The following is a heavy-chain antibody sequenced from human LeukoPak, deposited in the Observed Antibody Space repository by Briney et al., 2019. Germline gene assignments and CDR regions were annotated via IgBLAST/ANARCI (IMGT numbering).Heavy chain of an antibody. CDR2: ISYDGSNK. Sequence: GGSLRLSCAASGFTFSSFAMHWVRQAPGKGLEWVAVISYDGSNKYYADSVKGRFTISRDNSKNTLYLQMNSLRAEDTAVYYCAKDYMVRGYDYYYGMDVWGQGTTVTVSS. V-gene: IGHV3-30*18. D-gene: IGHD3-10*01. CDR1: GFTFSSFA. CDR3: AKDYMVRGYDYYYGMDV. J-gene: IGHJ6*02.